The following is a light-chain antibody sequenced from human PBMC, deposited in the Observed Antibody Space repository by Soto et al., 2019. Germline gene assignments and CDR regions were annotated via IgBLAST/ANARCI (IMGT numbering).Light chain of an antibody. CDR3: QQYHSFTST. CDR1: HNISTW. CDR2: KAS. J-gene: IGKJ1*01. Sequence: DIQMTQSPSTLSASVGDPVTITCRASHNISTWLAWYQQKPGKAPKLLIYKASNLENGVPSRFGGSGSGTDFTHAISSLQPDVFASYYCQQYHSFTSTFGQGTKVELK. V-gene: IGKV1-5*03.